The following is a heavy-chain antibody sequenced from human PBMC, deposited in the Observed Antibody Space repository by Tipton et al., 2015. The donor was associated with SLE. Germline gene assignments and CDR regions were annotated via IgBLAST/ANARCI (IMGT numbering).Heavy chain of an antibody. Sequence: TLSLTCAVYGGSFSGYYWSWIRQPPGKGLEWIGEINHSGSTYYNPSLKSRVTISVDTSKNQFSLKLSSVTAADTAVYYCATVSYSNYVAFDIWGQGTMVTVSS. CDR1: GGSFSGYY. J-gene: IGHJ3*02. D-gene: IGHD4-11*01. CDR2: INHSGST. V-gene: IGHV4-34*01. CDR3: ATVSYSNYVAFDI.